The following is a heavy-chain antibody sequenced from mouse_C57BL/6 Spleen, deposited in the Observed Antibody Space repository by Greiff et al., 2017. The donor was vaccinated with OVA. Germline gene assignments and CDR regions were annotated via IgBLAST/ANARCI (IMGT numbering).Heavy chain of an antibody. CDR1: GFTFSSYG. D-gene: IGHD2-3*01. Sequence: EVQGVESGGDLVKPGGSLKLSCAASGFTFSSYGMSWVRQTPDKRLEWVATISSGGSYTYYPDSVKGRFTISRDNAKNTLYLQMSSLKSEDTAMYYCARHGDGYFYAMDYWGQGTSVTVSS. CDR2: ISSGGSYT. CDR3: ARHGDGYFYAMDY. J-gene: IGHJ4*01. V-gene: IGHV5-6*01.